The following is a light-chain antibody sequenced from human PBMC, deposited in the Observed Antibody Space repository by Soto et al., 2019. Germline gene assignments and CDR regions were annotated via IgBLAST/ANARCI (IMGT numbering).Light chain of an antibody. J-gene: IGLJ2*01. V-gene: IGLV2-8*01. CDR3: SSCAGSNNFVI. CDR2: EVA. Sequence: QSALTQPPSASGSPGQSVTISCTGTSSDVGAYNYVSWYQQHPGKAPKLIIYEVAKRPSGVPDRFSGSKSDNTASLTVFGLQAEDEAEYYCSSCAGSNNFVIFGGGTKLTVL. CDR1: SSDVGAYNY.